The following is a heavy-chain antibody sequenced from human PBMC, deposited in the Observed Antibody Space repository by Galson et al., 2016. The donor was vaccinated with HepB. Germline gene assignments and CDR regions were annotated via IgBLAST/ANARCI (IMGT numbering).Heavy chain of an antibody. V-gene: IGHV3-33*01. CDR2: IWYDGRNK. Sequence: SLRLSCAASGFPLSTYGIHWVRQAPGKGLEWVAVIWYDGRNKYYADSVKGRFTVSKDNSRDTLYLQMNSLRAEDTAVYYCARDLPDDSVEYFDVFDLWGQGTMVTASS. J-gene: IGHJ3*01. D-gene: IGHD4-17*01. CDR1: GFPLSTYG. CDR3: ARDLPDDSVEYFDVFDL.